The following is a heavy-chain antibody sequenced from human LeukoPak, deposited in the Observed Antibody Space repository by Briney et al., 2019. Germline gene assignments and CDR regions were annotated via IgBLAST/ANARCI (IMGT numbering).Heavy chain of an antibody. CDR3: AELGITMIGGV. D-gene: IGHD3-10*02. V-gene: IGHV3-48*03. J-gene: IGHJ6*04. CDR2: ISSSGSTI. CDR1: GFTFSSYE. Sequence: RPGGSLRLSCAASGFTFSSYEMNWVRQAPGKGLEWVSYISSSGSTIYYADSVKGRFSISRDNAKNSLYLQMNSLRAEDTAVYYCAELGITMIGGVWGKGTTVTISS.